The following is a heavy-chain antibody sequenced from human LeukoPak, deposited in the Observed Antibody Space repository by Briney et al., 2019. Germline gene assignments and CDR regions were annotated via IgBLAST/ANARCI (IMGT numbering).Heavy chain of an antibody. J-gene: IGHJ5*02. D-gene: IGHD3-10*01. CDR2: TYYRSKWYN. V-gene: IGHV6-1*01. Sequence: SQTLSLTCAISGDSVSSNSAAWTWIRHSPSRGLEWLGRTYYRSKWYNDYAVSVKSRITINPDTSKNQFSLQLNSVTPEDTAVYYCARSRRFGELSRFDPWGQGTLVTVSS. CDR3: ARSRRFGELSRFDP. CDR1: GDSVSSNSAA.